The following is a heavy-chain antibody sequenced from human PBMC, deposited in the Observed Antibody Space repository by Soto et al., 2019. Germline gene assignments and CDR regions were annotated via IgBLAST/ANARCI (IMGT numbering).Heavy chain of an antibody. Sequence: GGSLRLSCAASGFTFSSYWMSWVRQAPGKGLEWVANIKQDGSEKYYVDSVKGRFTISRDNAKNSLYLQMNSLRAEDTAVYYCARDQSDGYGDYSWDYWGQGTLVTVSS. CDR2: IKQDGSEK. D-gene: IGHD4-17*01. J-gene: IGHJ4*02. V-gene: IGHV3-7*01. CDR3: ARDQSDGYGDYSWDY. CDR1: GFTFSSYW.